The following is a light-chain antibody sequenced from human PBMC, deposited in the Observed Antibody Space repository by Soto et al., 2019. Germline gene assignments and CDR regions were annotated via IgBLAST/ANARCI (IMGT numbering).Light chain of an antibody. Sequence: EIVMTQSPGTVSVFPGETVTLSCRASQSVSGYLDWFHQKPGQAPRLVLLRIFTRAIGVPARFSGSGSETEFTLTISGLQSEDSGVYYCLQHYSWPWTFGQGTKGEIK. CDR2: RIF. J-gene: IGKJ1*01. CDR3: LQHYSWPWT. CDR1: QSVSGY. V-gene: IGKV3-15*01.